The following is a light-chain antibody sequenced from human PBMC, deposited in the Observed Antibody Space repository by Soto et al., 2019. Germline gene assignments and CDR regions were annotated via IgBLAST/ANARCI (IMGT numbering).Light chain of an antibody. J-gene: IGKJ1*01. CDR2: DAS. V-gene: IGKV1-5*01. CDR3: QQYETYSPT. CDR1: QSISSW. Sequence: DIQMTQSPSTLSSSVGDRVTITCRASQSISSWLAWYQQKPGKAPKLLIYDASTLESGVPARFRGSGSGTEFTLTINSLQSDDFATYYCQQYETYSPTFGQGTKVDIK.